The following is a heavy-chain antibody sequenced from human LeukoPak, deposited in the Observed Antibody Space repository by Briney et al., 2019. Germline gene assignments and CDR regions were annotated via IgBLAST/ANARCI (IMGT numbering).Heavy chain of an antibody. CDR2: IYTSGST. V-gene: IGHV4-4*07. D-gene: IGHD6-13*01. J-gene: IGHJ5*02. Sequence: PSETLSLTCTVSGGSISSDYWSWIRQPDGKGLEWIGRIYTSGSTNYNPSLTSRVSMSVDTSTNQFSLKLSSVTAADTAVYYCARDSLVHPNRWFDPWGQGTLVIVSS. CDR3: ARDSLVHPNRWFDP. CDR1: GGSISSDY.